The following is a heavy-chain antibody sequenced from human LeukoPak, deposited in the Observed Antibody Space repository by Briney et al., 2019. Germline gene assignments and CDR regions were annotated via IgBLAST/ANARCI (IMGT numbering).Heavy chain of an antibody. J-gene: IGHJ4*02. CDR3: SKDRGVFGVAYSLDY. CDR2: IRYDGINE. CDR1: GFRFNSYG. V-gene: IGHV3-30*02. Sequence: GGYLRLSCAASGFRFNSYGMHWVRQAPGKGLDWVAYIRYDGINEYYADSVKGRFTISRDLSKNTLFLQMNSLRPEDTAVYYCSKDRGVFGVAYSLDYWGQGTLVTVSS. D-gene: IGHD3-3*01.